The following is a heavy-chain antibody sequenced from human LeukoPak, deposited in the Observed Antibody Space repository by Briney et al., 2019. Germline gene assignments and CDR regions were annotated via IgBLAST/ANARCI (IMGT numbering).Heavy chain of an antibody. Sequence: GGSLRLSCAASGFTFSNYAMSWDRQAPGKGPEWVSAMSGSGGDTYYADSVKGRFTISRDNSKNTLYLQMNSLRAEDTAVYYCAKDREPSRGSFSFFDYWGQGTLVTVSS. CDR3: AKDREPSRGSFSFFDY. CDR1: GFTFSNYA. V-gene: IGHV3-23*01. D-gene: IGHD1-26*01. J-gene: IGHJ4*02. CDR2: MSGSGGDT.